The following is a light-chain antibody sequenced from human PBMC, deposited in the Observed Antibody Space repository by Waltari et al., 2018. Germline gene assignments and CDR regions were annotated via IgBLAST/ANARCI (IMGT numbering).Light chain of an antibody. CDR3: QQYYSFPYT. Sequence: VILMTQSPSSLSASTGDRVTISCRMSLGISSYLAWYQQKPGKVTELLFYAASTLQSGVPSRFSGSGSGTDFTLTISCLQSEDFATYYCQQYYSFPYTFCQGTKLEIK. CDR2: AAS. J-gene: IGKJ2*01. V-gene: IGKV1D-8*01. CDR1: LGISSY.